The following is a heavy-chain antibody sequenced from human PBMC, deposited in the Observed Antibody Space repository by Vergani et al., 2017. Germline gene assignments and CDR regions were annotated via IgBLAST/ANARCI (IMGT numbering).Heavy chain of an antibody. CDR2: SIPIFGTA. D-gene: IGHD5-12*01. J-gene: IGHJ4*02. CDR3: AIPHGGYEPYYFDY. Sequence: QVQLVQSGAEVKKPGSSVKVSCKASGGTFSSYAISWVRQAPGQGLEWMGGSIPIFGTANYAQKFQGRVTITADESTSTAYMELSSLRSEDTAVYYCAIPHGGYEPYYFDYWGQGTLVTVSS. V-gene: IGHV1-69*01. CDR1: GGTFSSYA.